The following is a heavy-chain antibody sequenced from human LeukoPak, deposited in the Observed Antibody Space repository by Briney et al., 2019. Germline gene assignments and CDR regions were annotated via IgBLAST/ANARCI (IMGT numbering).Heavy chain of an antibody. CDR1: GITFGSYW. D-gene: IGHD2-21*02. Sequence: GGSLRLSCAASGITFGSYWMSWVRQAPGKGLEWVANIKQDGSEKYYVDSVKGRFTISRDNAKNSLFLQMNSLRADDTAVYHCMMSLTAHYYYGLDVWGQGTTVTVSS. V-gene: IGHV3-7*02. J-gene: IGHJ6*02. CDR3: MMSLTAHYYYGLDV. CDR2: IKQDGSEK.